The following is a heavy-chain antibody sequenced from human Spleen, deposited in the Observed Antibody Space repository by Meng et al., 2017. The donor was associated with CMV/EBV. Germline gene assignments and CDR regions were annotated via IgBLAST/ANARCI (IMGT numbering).Heavy chain of an antibody. CDR1: GFTFDDYA. D-gene: IGHD1-26*01. V-gene: IGHV3-9*01. CDR3: AKDSQGPTRGGRLDY. J-gene: IGHJ4*02. CDR2: ISWNSGSI. Sequence: GGSLRLSCAASGFTFDDYAMHWVRQAPGKGLEWVSGISWNSGSIGYADSVKGRFTISRDNAKNSLYLQMNSLRDEDTALYYCAKDSQGPTRGGRLDYWGQGTLVTVSS.